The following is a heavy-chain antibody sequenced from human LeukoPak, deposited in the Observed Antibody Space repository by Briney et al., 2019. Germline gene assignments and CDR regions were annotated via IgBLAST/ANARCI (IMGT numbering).Heavy chain of an antibody. Sequence: PGRSLRLSCAASGFTFSSYAMHWVRQAPGKGLEWVAVISYDGSNKYYADSVKGRFTISRDNSKNSLYLQMNSLRAEDTAVYYCARERPLGQQLATPGDYWGQGTLVTVSS. V-gene: IGHV3-30-3*01. D-gene: IGHD6-13*01. CDR3: ARERPLGQQLATPGDY. CDR2: ISYDGSNK. CDR1: GFTFSSYA. J-gene: IGHJ4*02.